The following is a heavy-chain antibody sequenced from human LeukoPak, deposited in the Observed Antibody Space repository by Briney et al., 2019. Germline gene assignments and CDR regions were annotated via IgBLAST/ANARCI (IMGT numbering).Heavy chain of an antibody. CDR3: AKTNGYYSD. J-gene: IGHJ4*02. CDR1: GGSFSGYY. Sequence: TSETLSLTCAVYGGSFSGYYWSWIRQPPGKGLEWVSGISGSGGTTYYADSVKGRFTISRDNSKNSLSLQVSSLRAEDTAVYYCAKTNGYYSDWGQGTLVTVSS. V-gene: IGHV3-23*01. D-gene: IGHD3-22*01. CDR2: ISGSGGTT.